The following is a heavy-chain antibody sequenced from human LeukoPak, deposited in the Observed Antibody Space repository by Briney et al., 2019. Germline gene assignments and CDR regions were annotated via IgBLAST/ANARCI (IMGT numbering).Heavy chain of an antibody. CDR3: ARPRYYYDSSGYSAGRAFDI. J-gene: IGHJ3*02. CDR2: IYYSGST. V-gene: IGHV4-39*01. CDR1: GFTFSSYSMN. Sequence: GSLRLSCAASGFTFSSYSMNWVRQPPGKGLEWIGSIYYSGSTYYNPSLKSRVTISVDTSKNQFSLKLSSVTAADTAVYYCARPRYYYDSSGYSAGRAFDIWGQGTMVTVSS. D-gene: IGHD3-22*01.